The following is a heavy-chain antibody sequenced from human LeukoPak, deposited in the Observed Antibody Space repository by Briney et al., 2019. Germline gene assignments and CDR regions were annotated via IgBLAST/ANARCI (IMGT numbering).Heavy chain of an antibody. CDR2: INAGNGNT. Sequence: GASVKVSCKASGYTFTSYAMHWVRQAPGQRLEWMGWINAGNGNTKYSQEFQGRVTITRDTSASTAYMELSSLRSEDMAVYYCARERRDNWNGGPYYYYYYMDVWGKGTTVTVSS. V-gene: IGHV1-3*03. CDR3: ARERRDNWNGGPYYYYYYMDV. J-gene: IGHJ6*03. D-gene: IGHD1-20*01. CDR1: GYTFTSYA.